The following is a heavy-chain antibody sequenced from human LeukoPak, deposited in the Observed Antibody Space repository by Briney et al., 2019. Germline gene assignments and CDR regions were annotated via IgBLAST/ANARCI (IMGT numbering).Heavy chain of an antibody. V-gene: IGHV4-34*01. CDR1: GGSFSGYY. CDR2: INHSGST. J-gene: IGHJ4*02. CDR3: ARGLAVAGRTLDY. Sequence: SETLSLTCAVYGGSFSGYYWSWLRPPPGKGLEWVGEINHSGSTKYNPSLKSRVIISVETSKNQFSLKLSSVTAADTAVYYCARGLAVAGRTLDYWGQGTLVTVSS. D-gene: IGHD6-19*01.